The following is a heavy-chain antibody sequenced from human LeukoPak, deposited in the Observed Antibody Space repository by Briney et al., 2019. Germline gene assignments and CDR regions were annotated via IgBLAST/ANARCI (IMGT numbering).Heavy chain of an antibody. CDR3: ARGPYYYGSGSYP. CDR2: INHSGST. J-gene: IGHJ4*02. V-gene: IGHV4-34*01. CDR1: GGSFSGYY. Sequence: PSETLSLTCALHGGSFSGYYWSWIRQPPGKGLEWIGEINHSGSTNYNPSLKSRVTISVDTSKNQFSLKLSSVTAADTAVYYCARGPYYYGSGSYPWGQGTLVTVSS. D-gene: IGHD3-10*01.